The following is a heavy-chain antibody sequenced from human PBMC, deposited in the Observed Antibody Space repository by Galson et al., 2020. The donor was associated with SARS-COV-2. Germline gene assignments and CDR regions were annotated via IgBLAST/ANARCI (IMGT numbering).Heavy chain of an antibody. V-gene: IGHV1-2*02. D-gene: IGHD6-13*01. CDR1: GYIFTAYH. Sequence: ASVQVSCQASGYIFTAYHLHWVRPAPGQGLEWMGWINPNSGGTNYAQKFQGRVTLTRDTSITTAYMELSPLRSDGTAVYYCARGGDSSTWFVPEHYFDDWGHGTLGSVSS. J-gene: IGHJ4*01. CDR2: INPNSGGT. CDR3: ARGGDSSTWFVPEHYFDD.